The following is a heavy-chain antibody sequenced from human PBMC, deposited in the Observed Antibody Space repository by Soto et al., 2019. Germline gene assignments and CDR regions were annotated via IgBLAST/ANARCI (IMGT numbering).Heavy chain of an antibody. CDR2: VYYSGGT. J-gene: IGHJ3*02. Sequence: QVQLQESDPGLVKPSETLSLTCTVSGGSISSYFWTWIRQTPGEGLEWIGYVYYSGGTDYNPSLQSRVTISVDTSKNQFSLKLYSVTAADTAVYYCARGVVLFGTFDIWGQGTMVTVSS. V-gene: IGHV4-59*01. D-gene: IGHD2-15*01. CDR3: ARGVVLFGTFDI. CDR1: GGSISSYF.